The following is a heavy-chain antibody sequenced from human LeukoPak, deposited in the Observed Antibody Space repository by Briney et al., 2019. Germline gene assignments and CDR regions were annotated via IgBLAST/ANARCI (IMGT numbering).Heavy chain of an antibody. CDR1: GFTFSSTS. CDR2: TVGGGDGT. V-gene: IGHV3-23*01. D-gene: IGHD3-10*01. CDR3: AREGGSGSPRFDP. J-gene: IGHJ5*02. Sequence: GGSLRLSCAASGFTFSSTSMSWVRQAPGKGLEWVAVTVGGGDGTYYADSVKGRFTISRDNSKNTLYLQMNSLRAEDTAVYYCAREGGSGSPRFDPWGQGTLVTVSS.